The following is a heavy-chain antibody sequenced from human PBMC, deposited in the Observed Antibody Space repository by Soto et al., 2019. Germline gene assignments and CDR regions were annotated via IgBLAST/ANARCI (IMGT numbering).Heavy chain of an antibody. J-gene: IGHJ6*03. CDR2: IYYSGST. Sequence: SETLSLTCTVSGGFIISSSYYWGWIRQPPGKGLEWIGSIYYSGSTYYNPSLKSRVTISVDTSKNQFSLKLSSVTAADTAVYYCARHRRSTVRGPLGGYYYYYMDVWGKGTTVTVSS. CDR3: ARHRRSTVRGPLGGYYYYYMDV. CDR1: GGFIISSSYY. D-gene: IGHD3-10*01. V-gene: IGHV4-39*01.